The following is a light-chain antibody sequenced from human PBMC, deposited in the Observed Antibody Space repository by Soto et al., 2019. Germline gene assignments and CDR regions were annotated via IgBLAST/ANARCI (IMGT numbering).Light chain of an antibody. V-gene: IGLV2-14*01. CDR2: EVT. CDR1: SSDIGAYNY. J-gene: IGLJ3*02. Sequence: QSVLTQPASVSGFPEQSITISCTGTSSDIGAYNYVSWYQHHPGKAPKLLIHEVTTRPSGVSRRFSGSKSGNTASLTISQLRAEDEADYYCNSFTTSSTLLFGGGTKLTVL. CDR3: NSFTTSSTLL.